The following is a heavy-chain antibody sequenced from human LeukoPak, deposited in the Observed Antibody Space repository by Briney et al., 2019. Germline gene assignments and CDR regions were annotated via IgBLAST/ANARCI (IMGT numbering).Heavy chain of an antibody. Sequence: GGSLRLSCAASGFTVSSNYMSWVRQAPGKGLEWVSVIYSGGSTYYADSVKGRFTISRDNSKNTLYLQMNSLRAEDTAVYYCARAPQNTAGHFDYWGQGTLVTVSS. D-gene: IGHD5-18*01. CDR1: GFTVSSNY. J-gene: IGHJ4*02. V-gene: IGHV3-66*01. CDR3: ARAPQNTAGHFDY. CDR2: IYSGGST.